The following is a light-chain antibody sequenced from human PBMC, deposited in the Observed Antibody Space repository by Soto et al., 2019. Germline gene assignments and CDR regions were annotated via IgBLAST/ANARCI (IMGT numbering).Light chain of an antibody. CDR3: QQYGSSPIT. Sequence: ENVLTQSPGTLSLSPGERATLSCRASQSVSSIYLAWYQQKPGQAPRLLIYATSSRATGIPDRFSGSGSGTDFSLTISRLEPEDFAVYYCQQYGSSPITFGQGTRWRL. V-gene: IGKV3-20*01. CDR1: QSVSSIY. CDR2: ATS. J-gene: IGKJ5*01.